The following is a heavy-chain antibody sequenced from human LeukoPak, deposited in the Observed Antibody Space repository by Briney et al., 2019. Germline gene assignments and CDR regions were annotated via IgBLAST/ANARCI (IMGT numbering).Heavy chain of an antibody. V-gene: IGHV1-69*13. CDR1: GGTFSSYA. CDR2: IIPIFGTA. D-gene: IGHD5-24*01. Sequence: GASVKVSCKASGGTFSSYAISWVRQAPGQGLEWMGGIIPIFGTANYAQKFQGRVTITADESTSTAYMELSSLRSEDTAVYYCAREPPRRDGYNVRDNLHIDDAFDIWGQGTMVTVSS. J-gene: IGHJ3*02. CDR3: AREPPRRDGYNVRDNLHIDDAFDI.